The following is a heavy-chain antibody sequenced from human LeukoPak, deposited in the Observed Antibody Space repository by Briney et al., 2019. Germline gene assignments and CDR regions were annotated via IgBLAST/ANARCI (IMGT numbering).Heavy chain of an antibody. CDR1: GFTFSTYV. V-gene: IGHV3-23*01. CDR3: TSHLGGMVRGVIRAFDY. D-gene: IGHD3-10*01. Sequence: GGSLRLSCAASGFTFSTYVMSWVRQAPGKGLEWVSAISGSGGSTYYADSVKGRFTISRDNSKNTLYLQMNSLRAEDTAVYYCTSHLGGMVRGVIRAFDYWGQGTLVTVSS. J-gene: IGHJ4*02. CDR2: ISGSGGST.